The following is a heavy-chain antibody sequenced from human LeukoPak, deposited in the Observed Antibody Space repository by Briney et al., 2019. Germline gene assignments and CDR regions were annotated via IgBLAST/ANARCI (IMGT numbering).Heavy chain of an antibody. D-gene: IGHD6-13*01. V-gene: IGHV1-18*01. CDR2: ISAYNDDT. CDR1: GYTFARYG. J-gene: IGHJ4*02. Sequence: ASVKVSCKASGYTFARYGISWVRQAPGQGREWRGWISAYNDDTKYAQHLQGRVTLTTDTSTGTAYMELRSLTSDDTALYYCARDTARITTPGGPDYWGQGTLVTVSS. CDR3: ARDTARITTPGGPDY.